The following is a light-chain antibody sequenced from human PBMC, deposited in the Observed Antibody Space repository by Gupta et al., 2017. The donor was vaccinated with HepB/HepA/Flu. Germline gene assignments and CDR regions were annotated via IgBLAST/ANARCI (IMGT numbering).Light chain of an antibody. V-gene: IGKV3-11*01. CDR2: DAS. Sequence: IVLTQSPATLSLSPGERATLSCRASQSYVDYLAWYQQKPGQAPMLLIYDASNRAKGIPARFSGSGEGTDFSLTISSRDPEDFEVYYSQGRFNWPPLFTFGPGTNVDIK. CDR3: QGRFNWPPLFT. CDR1: QSYVDY. J-gene: IGKJ3*01.